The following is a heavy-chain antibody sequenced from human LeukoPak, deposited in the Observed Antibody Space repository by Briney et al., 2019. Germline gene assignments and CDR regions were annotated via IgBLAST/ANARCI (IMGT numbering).Heavy chain of an antibody. CDR2: IHYSGIT. CDR3: ARWRGAHFDY. D-gene: IGHD3-10*01. V-gene: IGHV4-39*01. Sequence: PSETLSLTCTVSGGSISSSTYYWVWIRQPPGQGLEWIATIHYSGITYYNSSLKSRVTISVDTSMNQFSLNLNSVTAADTAVYYCARWRGAHFDYWGQGTLVTVSS. J-gene: IGHJ4*02. CDR1: GGSISSSTYY.